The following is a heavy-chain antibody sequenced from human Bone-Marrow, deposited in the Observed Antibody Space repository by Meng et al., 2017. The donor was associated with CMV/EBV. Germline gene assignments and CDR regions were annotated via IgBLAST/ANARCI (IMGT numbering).Heavy chain of an antibody. CDR2: IYYSGST. CDR1: GGSISSSSYY. D-gene: IGHD6-6*01. CDR3: ARDNFRSNCFDP. J-gene: IGHJ5*02. V-gene: IGHV4-39*07. Sequence: SETLSLTCTVSGGSISSSSYYWGWIRQPPGKGLEWIGSIYYSGSTYYNPSLKSRVTISVDTSKNQFSLKLSSVTAADTAVYYCARDNFRSNCFDPWGQGTLVTVSS.